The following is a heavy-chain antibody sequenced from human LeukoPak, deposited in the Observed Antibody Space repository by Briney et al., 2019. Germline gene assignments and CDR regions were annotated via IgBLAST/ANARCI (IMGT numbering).Heavy chain of an antibody. D-gene: IGHD3-3*01. CDR1: GFTFSTYS. Sequence: GGSLRLSCAASGFTFSTYSMNWVRQAPGKGLEWVSYISSSSSTIYYADSVKGRFTISRDNAKNSLYLQLISLRAEDTAVYYCARLDDFWSGYWGNYYYYMDVWGIGTTVTVSS. V-gene: IGHV3-48*01. CDR2: ISSSSSTI. CDR3: ARLDDFWSGYWGNYYYYMDV. J-gene: IGHJ6*03.